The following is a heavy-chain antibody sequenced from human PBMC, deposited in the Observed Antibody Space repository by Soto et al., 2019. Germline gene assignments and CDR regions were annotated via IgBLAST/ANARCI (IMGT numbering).Heavy chain of an antibody. CDR1: GGTFSSYA. CDR2: IIPIFGTA. CDR3: AGVVQGLQKVKSADV. Sequence: QVQLVQSGAEVKKPGSSVKVSCKASGGTFSSYAISWVRQAPGQGLEWMGGIIPIFGTANYAQKFQGRVTITADESTSTAYMELSSLRSEDTGVYYCAGVVQGLQKVKSADVWGKGTTVTVSS. V-gene: IGHV1-69*12. J-gene: IGHJ6*04. D-gene: IGHD6-25*01.